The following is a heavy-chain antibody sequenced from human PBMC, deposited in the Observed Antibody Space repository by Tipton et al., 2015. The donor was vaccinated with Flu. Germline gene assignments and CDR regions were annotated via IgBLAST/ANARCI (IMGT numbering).Heavy chain of an antibody. CDR2: INPDSGDT. CDR3: ARADCVVRGCHMWWFDP. Sequence: QLVQSGPEVKTPGASVKVSCKASGYTFTDFFIHWVRQAPGQGLEWRGRINPDSGDTDYAQEFQARVTMTRDTSVSIAYMELSRLTSDDTAVYYCARADCVVRGCHMWWFDPWGQGALVTVSS. V-gene: IGHV1-2*06. CDR1: GYTFTDFF. D-gene: IGHD2-21*01. J-gene: IGHJ5*02.